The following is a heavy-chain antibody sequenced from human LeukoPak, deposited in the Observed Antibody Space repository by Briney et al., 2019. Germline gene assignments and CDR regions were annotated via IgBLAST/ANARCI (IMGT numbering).Heavy chain of an antibody. CDR2: ISGSGGST. CDR3: AKGDNWFNFFDY. J-gene: IGHJ4*02. D-gene: IGHD1-1*01. Sequence: QPGGSLRLSCAASGFIISSYAMSWVRQAPGKGLEWVSGISGSGGSTNYADSVKGRFTLSRDKSKNTLYLQMNSLRAEDTAVYYCAKGDNWFNFFDYWGQGTLVTVSS. V-gene: IGHV3-23*01. CDR1: GFIISSYA.